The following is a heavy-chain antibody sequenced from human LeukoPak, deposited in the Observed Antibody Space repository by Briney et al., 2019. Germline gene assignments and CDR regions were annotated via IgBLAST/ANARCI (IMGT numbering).Heavy chain of an antibody. D-gene: IGHD5-12*01. V-gene: IGHV1-8*01. Sequence: GASVKASCKASGYTFTSYDINWVRQATGQGLEWMGWMNPNSGNTGYAQKFQGRVTMTRNTSISTAYMELSSLRSEDTAVYCCARGGEWLRFLVDYWGQGTLVTVFS. J-gene: IGHJ4*02. CDR1: GYTFTSYD. CDR3: ARGGEWLRFLVDY. CDR2: MNPNSGNT.